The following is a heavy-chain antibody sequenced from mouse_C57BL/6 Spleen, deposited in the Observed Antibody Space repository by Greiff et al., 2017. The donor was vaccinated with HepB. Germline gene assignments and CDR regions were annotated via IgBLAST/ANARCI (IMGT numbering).Heavy chain of an antibody. CDR3: ARRVYDYDDYAMDY. V-gene: IGHV1-55*01. CDR1: GYTFTSDW. Sequence: VQLQQPGAELVKPGASVKMSGKASGYTFTSDWITWVKQRTGQGLEWRGESTPSNVSTNYNEKFKSKATLTVDTSSSTAYMQLSSLTSEDSAVYYCARRVYDYDDYAMDYWGQGTSVTVSS. D-gene: IGHD2-4*01. CDR2: STPSNVST. J-gene: IGHJ4*01.